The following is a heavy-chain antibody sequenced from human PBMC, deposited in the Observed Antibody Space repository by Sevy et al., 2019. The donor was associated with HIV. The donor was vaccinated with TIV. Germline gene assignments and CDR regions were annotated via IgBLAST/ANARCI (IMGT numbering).Heavy chain of an antibody. CDR3: ARHAREAWRGSGVYYNVTDGFDP. CDR2: IITKNHGGTP. CDR1: GFNIADYY. J-gene: IGHJ5*02. D-gene: IGHD3-10*01. Sequence: GGSLRLSCTGSGFNIADYYMTWVRQAPGKGLDWVGFIITKNHGGTPEYGASVKGRFIISRDDSKNTIYLQMNSLKTEDTGIYYCARHAREAWRGSGVYYNVTDGFDPWRQGTLVTVSS. V-gene: IGHV3-49*04.